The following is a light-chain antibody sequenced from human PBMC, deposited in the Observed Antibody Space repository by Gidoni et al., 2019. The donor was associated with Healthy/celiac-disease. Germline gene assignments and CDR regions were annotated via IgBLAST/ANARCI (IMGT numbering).Light chain of an antibody. CDR1: QSVSSSY. CDR3: QQYGSSPPT. CDR2: GAS. J-gene: IGKJ2*01. V-gene: IGKV3-20*01. Sequence: IVFPQFPGTLSLSPDERATLSCSACQSVSSSYLAWYQQKPGQAPRLLIYGASSRATGIPDRFSGSWSGTDFTLTISRLEPEDFAVYYCQQYGSSPPTFGQGTKLEIK.